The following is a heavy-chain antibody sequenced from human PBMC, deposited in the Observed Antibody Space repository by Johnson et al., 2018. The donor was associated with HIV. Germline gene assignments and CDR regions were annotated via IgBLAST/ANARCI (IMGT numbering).Heavy chain of an antibody. CDR2: ISYDGTNK. V-gene: IGHV3-33*05. CDR3: AKDAAAAALRAFDN. CDR1: GFTFSGYA. D-gene: IGHD6-13*01. J-gene: IGHJ3*02. Sequence: QMLLVESGGGVVQPGRSLRLSCAASGFTFSGYAMHWVRQAPGKALEWVAVISYDGTNKHYADSVKGRFTISRDNSKNTLFLQMNSLRAEETAVYYCAKDAAAAALRAFDNWGQGTMVTVSS.